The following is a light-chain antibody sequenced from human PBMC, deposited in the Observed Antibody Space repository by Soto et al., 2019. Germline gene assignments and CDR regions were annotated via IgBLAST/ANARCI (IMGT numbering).Light chain of an antibody. V-gene: IGKV3-15*01. CDR2: DAS. CDR1: QSVSGN. J-gene: IGKJ2*01. Sequence: EIVMTQSPATLSVSPGERATLSCRASQSVSGNLAWYHQKPGQAPSLLIYDASTRATGIPARFSGSGSGTEFTLTISSLQSEDFAVYYCQQYNNWYTFGQGTKLEIK. CDR3: QQYNNWYT.